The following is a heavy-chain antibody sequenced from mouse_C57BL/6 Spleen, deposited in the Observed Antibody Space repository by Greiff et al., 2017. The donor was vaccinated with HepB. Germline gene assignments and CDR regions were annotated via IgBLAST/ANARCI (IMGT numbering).Heavy chain of an antibody. D-gene: IGHD2-4*01. Sequence: VQLQQPGAELVKPGASVKLSCKASGYTFTSYWMQWVKQRPGQGLEWIGEIDPSDSYTNYNQKFQGKATLTVDTSSSTAYMQLSSLTSEDSAVYYCARHYDYGCLGAMDYWGQGTSVTVSS. CDR2: IDPSDSYT. CDR3: ARHYDYGCLGAMDY. V-gene: IGHV1-50*01. CDR1: GYTFTSYW. J-gene: IGHJ4*01.